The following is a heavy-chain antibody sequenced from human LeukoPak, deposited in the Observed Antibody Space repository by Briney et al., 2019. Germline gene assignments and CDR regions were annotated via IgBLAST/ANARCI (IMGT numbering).Heavy chain of an antibody. V-gene: IGHV7-4-1*02. CDR1: GYTFTSYA. CDR3: ARDPPQYYYGSGSYHDY. CDR2: INTNTGNP. J-gene: IGHJ4*02. Sequence: ASVKVSCKASGYTFTSYAMNWVRQAPGQGLEWMGWINTNTGNPTYAQGFTGRFVFSLDTSVSTAYLQISSLKAEDTAVYYCARDPPQYYYGSGSYHDYWGQGTLVTVSS. D-gene: IGHD3-10*01.